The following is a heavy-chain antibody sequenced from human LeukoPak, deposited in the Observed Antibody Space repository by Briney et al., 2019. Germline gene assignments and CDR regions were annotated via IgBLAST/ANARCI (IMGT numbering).Heavy chain of an antibody. CDR1: GVSFNDYY. CDR3: TRMTAGHDY. D-gene: IGHD2-21*02. CDR2: INHSGYT. V-gene: IGHV4-34*01. Sequence: SETLSLTCAVSGVSFNDYYWSWVRQTPGKGLEWIGEINHSGYTNDSPSLKSRVTLSIDTSGKQFSLNLRSVTVADTGIYYCTRMTAGHDYWGQGTLVTVSS. J-gene: IGHJ4*02.